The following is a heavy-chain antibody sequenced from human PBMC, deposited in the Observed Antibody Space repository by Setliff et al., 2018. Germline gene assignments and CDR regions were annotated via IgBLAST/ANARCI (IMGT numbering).Heavy chain of an antibody. D-gene: IGHD1-1*01. V-gene: IGHV4-61*09. J-gene: IGHJ5*02. Sequence: SETLSLTCTVSGGSISSGSNYWSWIRQPAGRGLEWIGHIDPSGNTNYHPSLKSRVTISGDTSKNQFSLKLTSVTAADTAVYYCARDVWGAGTGWFDPWGLGILVTVSS. CDR1: GGSISSGSNY. CDR3: ARDVWGAGTGWFDP. CDR2: IDPSGNT.